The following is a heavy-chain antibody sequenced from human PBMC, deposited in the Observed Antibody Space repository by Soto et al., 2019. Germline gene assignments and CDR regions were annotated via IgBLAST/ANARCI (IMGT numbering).Heavy chain of an antibody. CDR2: MFYIGLT. Sequence: SETLSLTGSVSGYSVTSSDYYWAWIRQPPGKGLEWIGSMFYIGLTYYNPSLKSRVTLSVDTSKNQLSVRLNSVTAAYTAVYYCAPLSVSLSGHYGIHVCGQGTTFTVSS. CDR3: APLSVSLSGHYGIHV. D-gene: IGHD3-3*01. V-gene: IGHV4-39*01. CDR1: GYSVTSSDYY. J-gene: IGHJ6*02.